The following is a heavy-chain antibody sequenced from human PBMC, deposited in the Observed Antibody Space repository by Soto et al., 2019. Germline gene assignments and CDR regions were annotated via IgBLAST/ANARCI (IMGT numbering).Heavy chain of an antibody. D-gene: IGHD2-8*02. CDR2: IFHDGNT. Sequence: SETLSLTCAVSGASIGSGGCWSFVRQPPGKGLEWIAEIFHDGNTNYSPSLKSRVTISVDKSQNQFSLNVYSVTAADTAVYYCARHEGWTGPDQWGQGALVTVSS. V-gene: IGHV4-4*02. J-gene: IGHJ5*02. CDR3: ARHEGWTGPDQ. CDR1: GASIGSGGC.